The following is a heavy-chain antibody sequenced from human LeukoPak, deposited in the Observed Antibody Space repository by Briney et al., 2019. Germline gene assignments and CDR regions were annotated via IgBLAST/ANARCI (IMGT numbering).Heavy chain of an antibody. D-gene: IGHD6-13*01. Sequence: GGSLRLSCAASGFTFNSYGMHWVRQAPGKGLEWVAVIWFDGSNKYYADSVKGRFTISRDNSENTLYLQMNNLRADDTARYYCTRDLTGTTWSENDYWGQGTLVTISS. CDR2: IWFDGSNK. J-gene: IGHJ4*02. V-gene: IGHV3-33*01. CDR3: TRDLTGTTWSENDY. CDR1: GFTFNSYG.